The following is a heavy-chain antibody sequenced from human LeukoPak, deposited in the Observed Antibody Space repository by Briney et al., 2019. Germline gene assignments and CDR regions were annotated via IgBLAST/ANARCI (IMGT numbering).Heavy chain of an antibody. CDR1: GYTFTGYY. D-gene: IGHD1-7*01. Sequence: ASVKVSCKASGYTFTGYYMHWVRQAPGQGLEWMGWINPNSGGTNYAQKFQGRVTMTRDTSISTAYMELSRLRSDDTAVYYCAGELELRPYYGMDVWGQGTTVTVSS. CDR3: AGELELRPYYGMDV. J-gene: IGHJ6*02. V-gene: IGHV1-2*02. CDR2: INPNSGGT.